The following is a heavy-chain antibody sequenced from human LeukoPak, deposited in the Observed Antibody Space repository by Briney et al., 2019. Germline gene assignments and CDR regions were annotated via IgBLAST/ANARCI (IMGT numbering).Heavy chain of an antibody. D-gene: IGHD5-12*01. CDR2: ISGSGGST. CDR1: GFTFSNFA. Sequence: GGSLRLSCAASGFTFSNFAMSWIRQAPAKGLEWVSGISGSGGSTNHADSVKGRFSISRDNSKNTLYLQMNSLRAEDTAVYYCAKRDIVTTAYYFDYWGQGTLVTVSS. CDR3: AKRDIVTTAYYFDY. V-gene: IGHV3-23*01. J-gene: IGHJ4*02.